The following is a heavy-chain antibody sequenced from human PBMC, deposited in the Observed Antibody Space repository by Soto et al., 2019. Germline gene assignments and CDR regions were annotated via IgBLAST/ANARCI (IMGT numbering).Heavy chain of an antibody. Sequence: ESGGGVVQPGRSLRLSCAASGFTFSSYAMHWVRQAPGKGLEWVAVISYDGSNKYYADSVKGRFTISRDNSKNTLYLQMNSLRAEDTAVYYCARARRNSGRRVYYFDYWGQGTLVTVSS. CDR2: ISYDGSNK. J-gene: IGHJ4*02. CDR1: GFTFSSYA. V-gene: IGHV3-30-3*01. D-gene: IGHD1-26*01. CDR3: ARARRNSGRRVYYFDY.